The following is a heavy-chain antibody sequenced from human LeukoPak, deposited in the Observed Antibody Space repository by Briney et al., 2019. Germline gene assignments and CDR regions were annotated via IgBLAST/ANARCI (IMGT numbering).Heavy chain of an antibody. V-gene: IGHV1-2*02. D-gene: IGHD2-15*01. J-gene: IGHJ6*03. CDR2: INPNSGGT. Sequence: ASVKVSCKASGYTFTGYYMHWVRQAPGRGLEWMGWINPNSGGTNYAQKFQGRVTMTRDTSISTAYMELSRLRSDDTAVYYCARGGSYCSGGSCYSDYYYYYYMDVWGKGTTVTVSS. CDR1: GYTFTGYY. CDR3: ARGGSYCSGGSCYSDYYYYYYMDV.